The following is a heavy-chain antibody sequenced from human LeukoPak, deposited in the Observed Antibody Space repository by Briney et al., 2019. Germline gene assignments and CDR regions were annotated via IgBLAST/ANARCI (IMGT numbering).Heavy chain of an antibody. CDR3: ARGFRNGPFDC. D-gene: IGHD2-8*01. V-gene: IGHV3-20*04. CDR2: INKNGDST. CDR1: GFTLDDHG. Sequence: GGSLRLSCGASGFTLDDHGMRGVPDRPGKGGEGVSSINKNGDSTGYADSVKGRFTISRDNAKNSHFLQMNSLKVEDTALYYCARGFRNGPFDCWGQGTLVTVSS. J-gene: IGHJ4*02.